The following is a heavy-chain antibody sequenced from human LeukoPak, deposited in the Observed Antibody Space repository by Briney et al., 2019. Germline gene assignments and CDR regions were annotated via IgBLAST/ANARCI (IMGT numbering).Heavy chain of an antibody. CDR1: GFAFSTYW. D-gene: IGHD1-26*01. CDR2: IKGDESAK. CDR3: ARDVGGSLDY. Sequence: GGSLRLSCTASGFAFSTYWMAWVRQAPGKGLEWVANIKGDESAKHQADSVKGRFTISRDSAQTSMFLQMSSLRGEDTAVYYCARDVGGSLDYWGQGTLVTVSS. J-gene: IGHJ4*02. V-gene: IGHV3-7*01.